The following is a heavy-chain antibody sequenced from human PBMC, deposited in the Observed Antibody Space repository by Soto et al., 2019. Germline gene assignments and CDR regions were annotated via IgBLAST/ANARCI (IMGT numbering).Heavy chain of an antibody. CDR1: GFTFSDYW. CDR3: ARDEKHYYAAGSYKH. Sequence: GGSLRLSCVGSGFTFSDYWVTWVRQVPGQGPEWVANINTDGNERYYVDFVEGRFSISRDNAKRSVYLEMNRLRADDTAVYFCARDEKHYYAAGSYKHWGRGNLVTVSS. V-gene: IGHV3-7*01. J-gene: IGHJ4*02. CDR2: INTDGNER. D-gene: IGHD3-16*01.